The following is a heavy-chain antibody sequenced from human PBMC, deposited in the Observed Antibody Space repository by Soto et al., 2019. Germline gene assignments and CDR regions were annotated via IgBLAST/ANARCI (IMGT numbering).Heavy chain of an antibody. CDR2: VRSKTHNYAT. CDR3: SRHEEGRRMVFYGMDV. V-gene: IGHV3-73*01. CDR1: GFTFSRSD. J-gene: IGHJ4*02. Sequence: PGGSLRLSCSASGFTFSRSDLHWVRQAPGKGLEWVGRVRSKTHNYATSFADSVRGRFTISRNDSDNTVSLEMSGLKSEDTALYYCSRHEEGRRMVFYGMDVWGQGALVTVSS. D-gene: IGHD2-8*01.